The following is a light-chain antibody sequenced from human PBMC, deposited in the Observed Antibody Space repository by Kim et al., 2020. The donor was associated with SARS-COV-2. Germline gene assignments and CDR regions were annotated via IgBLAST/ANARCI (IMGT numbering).Light chain of an antibody. CDR2: EAC. Sequence: SSSVGDRVTITCQTSQDISNYLKWYQQKPGKAPKLLIYEACNLETGVPTRCRGSGSGTDFTFTISSLQPEDIAAYYCQQYDNHPPTFGQGTKLEI. J-gene: IGKJ2*01. CDR3: QQYDNHPPT. CDR1: QDISNY. V-gene: IGKV1-33*01.